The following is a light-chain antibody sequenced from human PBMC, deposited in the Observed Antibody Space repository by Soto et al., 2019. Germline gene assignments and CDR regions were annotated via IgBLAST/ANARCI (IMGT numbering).Light chain of an antibody. CDR2: ANN. CDR3: QSYDFGLSAHNYV. V-gene: IGLV1-40*01. CDR1: SSNIGAGYD. J-gene: IGLJ1*01. Sequence: QAVVTQPPSVSGAPGQGVTISCTGSSSNIGAGYDVHWYQQFPGTAPRLLIYANNNRPSGVPDRFSGSKSGTSASLAITGLQADDEAEYYCQSYDFGLSAHNYVFGTGTKLTVL.